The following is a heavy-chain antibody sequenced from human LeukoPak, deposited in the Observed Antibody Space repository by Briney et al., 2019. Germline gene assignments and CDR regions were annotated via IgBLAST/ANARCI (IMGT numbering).Heavy chain of an antibody. CDR2: ISGSGTGT. CDR3: AKAIAATGRWWIFDY. CDR1: GSTFSNYD. J-gene: IGHJ4*02. Sequence: GGSLRLSCAASGSTFSNYDMGWVRQAPGEGLEWVSTISGSGTGTYYTDSVKGRFTISRDNPKNAQYLQMNSLRAEDTAVYYCAKAIAATGRWWIFDYWGQGTLVTVTS. V-gene: IGHV3-23*01. D-gene: IGHD6-13*01.